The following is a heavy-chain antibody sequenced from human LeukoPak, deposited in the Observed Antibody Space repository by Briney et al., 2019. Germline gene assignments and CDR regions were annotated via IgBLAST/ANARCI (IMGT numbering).Heavy chain of an antibody. J-gene: IGHJ5*02. D-gene: IGHD3-3*01. CDR1: RGSISSYY. Sequence: SETLSLTCTVSRGSISSYYWSWIRQPPGKGLEWIGYIYYSGSTNYNPSLKSRVTISVDTSKNQFSLKLSSVTAADTAVYYCARGYYDFWSGPPPGFDPWGQGTLVTVSS. CDR3: ARGYYDFWSGPPPGFDP. V-gene: IGHV4-59*01. CDR2: IYYSGST.